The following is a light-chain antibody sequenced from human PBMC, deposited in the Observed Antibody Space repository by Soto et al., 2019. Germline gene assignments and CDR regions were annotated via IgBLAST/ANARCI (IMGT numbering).Light chain of an antibody. CDR3: QSHDSSLPAHVI. V-gene: IGLV1-40*01. CDR1: SSNIGSYD. CDR2: GNN. Sequence: QSVLTQPPSVSGAPGQRVTISCTGSSSNIGSYDVHWYQQLPGTAPKLLIHGNNNRPSGVPDRFSGSKSGTSASLAITGLQAEDEADYYCQSHDSSLPAHVIFGGGTKLTVL. J-gene: IGLJ2*01.